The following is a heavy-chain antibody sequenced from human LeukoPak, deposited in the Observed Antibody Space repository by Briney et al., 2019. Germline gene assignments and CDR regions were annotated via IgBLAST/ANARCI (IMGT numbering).Heavy chain of an antibody. D-gene: IGHD2-2*01. Sequence: PSETLSLTCTVSGGSISSSSYYWGWIRQPPGKGLEWIGSIYYSGSTYYNPSLKSRVTISVDTSKNQFSLKLSSVTAADTAVYYCARVPSRYCSSTSCYGDYWGQGTLVTVSS. CDR2: IYYSGST. CDR1: GGSISSSSYY. CDR3: ARVPSRYCSSTSCYGDY. V-gene: IGHV4-39*07. J-gene: IGHJ4*02.